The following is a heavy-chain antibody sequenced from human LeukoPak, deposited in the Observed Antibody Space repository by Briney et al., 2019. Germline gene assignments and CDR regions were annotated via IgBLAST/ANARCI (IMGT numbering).Heavy chain of an antibody. CDR1: GFTFSSYG. CDR3: AREIRETVVTRHYYYGIDV. J-gene: IGHJ6*02. D-gene: IGHD2-15*01. V-gene: IGHV3-30*03. CDR2: ISYDGSNK. Sequence: SGGSLRLSCAASGFTFSSYGMHWVRQAPGKGLERVAVISYDGSNKYYADSVKGRFTISRDNSKNTLYLQMNSLRAEDTAVYYCAREIRETVVTRHYYYGIDVWGQGTTVTVSS.